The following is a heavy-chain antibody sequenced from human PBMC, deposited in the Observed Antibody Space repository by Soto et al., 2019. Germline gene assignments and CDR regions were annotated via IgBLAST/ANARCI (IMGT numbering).Heavy chain of an antibody. CDR2: ISYDGSNK. J-gene: IGHJ6*02. Sequence: GGSLRLSCAASGFTFSSYAMHWVRQAPGKGLEWVAVISYDGSNKYYPDSVKGRFTISRDNSKNTLYLQMNSLRAEDTAVYYCARDKTPRRVTTAYYYYYGMDVWGQGTTVTVSS. CDR1: GFTFSSYA. D-gene: IGHD4-17*01. V-gene: IGHV3-30-3*01. CDR3: ARDKTPRRVTTAYYYYYGMDV.